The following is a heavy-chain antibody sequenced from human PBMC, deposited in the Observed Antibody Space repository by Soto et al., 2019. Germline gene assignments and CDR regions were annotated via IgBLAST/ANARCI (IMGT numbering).Heavy chain of an antibody. D-gene: IGHD3-16*02. CDR2: IYPGDSDT. V-gene: IGHV5-51*01. CDR3: GRDRAYGLDI. J-gene: IGHJ6*02. CDR1: GYTFTSYW. Sequence: GESLKISCRGSGYTFTSYWIGWVRQMPGKGLECMGIIYPGDSDTRYSPSFQGQVTISADKSISTAYLQWSSLKASDTAVYYCGRDRAYGLDIWGQGATVTVSS.